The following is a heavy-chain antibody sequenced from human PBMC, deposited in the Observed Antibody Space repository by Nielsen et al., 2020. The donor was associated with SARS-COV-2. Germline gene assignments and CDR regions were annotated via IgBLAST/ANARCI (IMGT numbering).Heavy chain of an antibody. Sequence: GESLKISCAASGFTLSSYAMSWVRQAPGKGLEWVSAISGSGGSTYYADSVKGRFTISRDNSKNTLYLQMNSLRAEDTAVYYCARGPVVRLSYYYYYMDVWGKGTTVTVSS. V-gene: IGHV3-23*01. CDR2: ISGSGGST. D-gene: IGHD6-19*01. J-gene: IGHJ6*03. CDR1: GFTLSSYA. CDR3: ARGPVVRLSYYYYYMDV.